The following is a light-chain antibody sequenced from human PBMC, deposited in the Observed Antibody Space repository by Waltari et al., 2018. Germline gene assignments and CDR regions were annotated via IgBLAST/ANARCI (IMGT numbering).Light chain of an antibody. CDR3: CSFAGSYTYV. V-gene: IGLV2-11*01. J-gene: IGLJ1*01. Sequence: QSALTQPRSVSGSPGQSVTISCAGTSRDVGGYDYLSWFQQHPGKVPKLLIYDVNERPSDVPDRFSGSKSANTASLTISGLQTEDEADYYCCSFAGSYTYVFGSGTRVTVL. CDR2: DVN. CDR1: SRDVGGYDY.